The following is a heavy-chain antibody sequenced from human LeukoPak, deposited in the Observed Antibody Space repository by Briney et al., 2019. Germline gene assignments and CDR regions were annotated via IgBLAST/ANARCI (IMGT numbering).Heavy chain of an antibody. D-gene: IGHD4-17*01. Sequence: GGSLRLSCAASGFTFSSYAMSWVRQAPGKGLEWVSAISGSGGSTYYADSVKGRFTISRDNSKNTLYLQMNSLRAKDTAVYYCAKETYGDYIIGWFDPWGQGTLVTVSS. CDR3: AKETYGDYIIGWFDP. CDR2: ISGSGGST. CDR1: GFTFSSYA. J-gene: IGHJ5*02. V-gene: IGHV3-23*01.